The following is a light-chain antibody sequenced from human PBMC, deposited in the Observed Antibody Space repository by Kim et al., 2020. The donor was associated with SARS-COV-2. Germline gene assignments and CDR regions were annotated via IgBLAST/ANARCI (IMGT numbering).Light chain of an antibody. Sequence: VKLTCILGSGNASYDNAGHQQQPEKGPRYLMKLNSDGGYKRGAGIQDRFSGSSSGTERYLTISSLHSEDEADYYCQTWGTAVDVVFGGGTQLTVL. CDR1: SGNASYD. V-gene: IGLV4-69*01. J-gene: IGLJ2*01. CDR3: QTWGTAVDVV. CDR2: LNSDGGY.